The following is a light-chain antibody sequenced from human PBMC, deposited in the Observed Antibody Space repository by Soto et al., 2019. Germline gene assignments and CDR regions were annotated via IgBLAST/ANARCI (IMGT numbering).Light chain of an antibody. CDR2: DAS. V-gene: IGKV1-5*01. CDR3: QQYQTDWT. Sequence: DIQLPQSPSLLSSSIGERVTITCRASQTISSWLAWYQQKPGKAPHRLIYDASRLAVGVPSSFSGTGSRTEFPLTISSLQPDEFASYYCQQYQTDWTFVQGTKVDIK. J-gene: IGKJ1*01. CDR1: QTISSW.